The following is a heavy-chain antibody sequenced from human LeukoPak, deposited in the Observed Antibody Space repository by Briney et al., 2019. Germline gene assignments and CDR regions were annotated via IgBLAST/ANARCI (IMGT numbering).Heavy chain of an antibody. Sequence: GGSLRLSCAASGFTFSSYWMSWVRQAPGKGLEWVANIKEEGSEKYYVDSVKGRFTISRDNSKNTLYLQMNSLRAEDTAVYYCARVVDHDYGDYYLDYWGQGTLVTVSS. J-gene: IGHJ4*02. CDR1: GFTFSSYW. CDR2: IKEEGSEK. V-gene: IGHV3-7*03. D-gene: IGHD4-17*01. CDR3: ARVVDHDYGDYYLDY.